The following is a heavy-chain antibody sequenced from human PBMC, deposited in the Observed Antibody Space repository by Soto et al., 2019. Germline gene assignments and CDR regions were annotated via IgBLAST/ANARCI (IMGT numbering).Heavy chain of an antibody. CDR1: GFTFSSYA. V-gene: IGHV3-23*01. J-gene: IGHJ4*02. CDR3: ANPYYYDSSGSFDY. CDR2: ISGSGGST. D-gene: IGHD3-22*01. Sequence: GGSLRLSCAASGFTFSSYAMSWVRQAPGKGMEWVSAISGSGGSTYYADSVKGRFTISRDNSKNTLYLQMNSLRAEDTAVYYCANPYYYDSSGSFDYWGQGTLVTVAS.